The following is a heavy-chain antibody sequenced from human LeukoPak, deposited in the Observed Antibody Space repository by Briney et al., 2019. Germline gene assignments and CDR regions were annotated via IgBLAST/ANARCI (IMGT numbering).Heavy chain of an antibody. CDR3: ARDSYYYDSSGPYDY. CDR2: INGDGRNI. D-gene: IGHD3-22*01. V-gene: IGHV3-74*01. J-gene: IGHJ4*02. Sequence: GGSLRLSCVASGFTFSSYWMHWVRQDPRKGLVWVSRINGDGRNINYADSVRGRFTISRDNAKNTLYLQMNSLRAEDTAVYYCARDSYYYDSSGPYDYWGQGTLVTVSS. CDR1: GFTFSSYW.